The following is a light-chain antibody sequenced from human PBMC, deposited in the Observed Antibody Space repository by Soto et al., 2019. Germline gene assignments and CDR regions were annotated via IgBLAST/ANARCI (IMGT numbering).Light chain of an antibody. CDR3: SSYTSSSTLYV. CDR1: SSDVGGYNY. CDR2: DVS. Sequence: QSALTQPASVSGSPGQSITISCNETSSDVGGYNYVSWYQQHPGKAPKLMIYDVSNRPSGVSNRFSGSKSGNTASLTISGLQAEDEADYYCSSYTSSSTLYVFGTGTKVTVL. J-gene: IGLJ1*01. V-gene: IGLV2-14*01.